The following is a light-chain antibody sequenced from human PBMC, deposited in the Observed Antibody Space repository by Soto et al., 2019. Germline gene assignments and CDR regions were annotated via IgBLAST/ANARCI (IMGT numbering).Light chain of an antibody. CDR1: QSVNNRY. J-gene: IGKJ1*01. V-gene: IGKV3-20*01. Sequence: EIVLTQSPGTLSLSPGERATLSCRASQSVNNRYLGWYQQRPGQAPRLLIYGASYRATGIPDRFSGSGSGTDFSLTISRLEPEDFALYYCQQYGTSPLTFGQGTKVEIK. CDR3: QQYGTSPLT. CDR2: GAS.